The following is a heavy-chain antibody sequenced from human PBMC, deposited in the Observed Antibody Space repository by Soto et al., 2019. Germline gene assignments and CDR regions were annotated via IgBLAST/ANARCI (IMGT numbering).Heavy chain of an antibody. CDR2: IDHSGST. CDR3: ARGRHFYGIDY. V-gene: IGHV4-34*01. CDR1: GGSFSGYF. J-gene: IGHJ4*02. Sequence: PSETLSLTCAVVGGSFSGYFWSWVRQPPGRGLDWIGEIDHSGSTNYNPSLKSRVAISVDTSKNQFSLKLSSVTAADTAVYYCARGRHFYGIDYWGQGALVTVSS. D-gene: IGHD3-10*01.